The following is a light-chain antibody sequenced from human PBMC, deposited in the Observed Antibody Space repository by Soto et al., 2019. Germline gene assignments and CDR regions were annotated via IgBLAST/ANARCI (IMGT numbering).Light chain of an antibody. Sequence: EIVLTQSPATLSLSPGERATLSCRASQSVSSYLAWYHQKPGQAPRLLIYDASNRATGIPARFSGSGSGTDFTLTISSLEPEEFAGYDCQQRSNWPPKYTFGQGTKLEIK. CDR3: QQRSNWPPKYT. V-gene: IGKV3-11*01. CDR2: DAS. J-gene: IGKJ2*01. CDR1: QSVSSY.